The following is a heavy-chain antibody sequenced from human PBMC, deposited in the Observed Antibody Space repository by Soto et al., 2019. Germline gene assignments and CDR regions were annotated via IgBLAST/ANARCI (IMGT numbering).Heavy chain of an antibody. CDR2: IYYSGST. CDR3: ARDQRVYNYDILTGPTGGFDP. D-gene: IGHD3-9*01. V-gene: IGHV4-31*03. J-gene: IGHJ5*02. Sequence: SETRSLTCTVSGGSIIIGGYYWSWIRQHPGNCLEWIGYIYYSGSTYYNPSLKSRVTISVDTSKNQFSLKLSSVTAADTAVYYCARDQRVYNYDILTGPTGGFDPWGQGTLVTVSS. CDR1: GGSIIIGGYY.